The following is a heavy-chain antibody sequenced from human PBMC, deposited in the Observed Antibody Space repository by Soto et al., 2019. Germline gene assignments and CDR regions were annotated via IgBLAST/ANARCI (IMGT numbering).Heavy chain of an antibody. V-gene: IGHV1-69*12. CDR2: IIPVFGTA. CDR1: GGSLTNYG. CDR3: ARGDATKLGATNYYGMDV. J-gene: IGHJ6*02. D-gene: IGHD1-26*01. Sequence: QVQLVQSGAEVKKPGSSVKVSCKASGGSLTNYGVSWVRQAHGQGLEWIGGIIPVFGTANYAQKFQGRVTIAADESKSTVFMDVRSLRSEYTAVYYCARGDATKLGATNYYGMDVWGQGTTVTVSS.